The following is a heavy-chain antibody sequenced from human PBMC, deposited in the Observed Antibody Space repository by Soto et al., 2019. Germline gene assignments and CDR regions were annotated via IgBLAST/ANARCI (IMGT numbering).Heavy chain of an antibody. J-gene: IGHJ6*02. V-gene: IGHV3-30*18. CDR1: GFTFNNSG. CDR3: VKDRVPGAYGNYYGMDV. Sequence: GGSLRLSCAASGFTFNNSGMHWVRQAPGKGLEWMAVISYDGSDRYYADSVKGRVIISRDNSKNTLNLEMNSLRAEDTAIYYCVKDRVPGAYGNYYGMDVWGQGTTVTVSS. D-gene: IGHD5-12*01. CDR2: ISYDGSDR.